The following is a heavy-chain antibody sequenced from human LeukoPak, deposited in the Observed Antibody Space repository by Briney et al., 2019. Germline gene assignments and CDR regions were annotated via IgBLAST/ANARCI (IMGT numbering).Heavy chain of an antibody. J-gene: IGHJ5*02. V-gene: IGHV3-23*01. CDR3: ARVVSSGWYQRDWFDP. CDR1: GFTFSSYA. D-gene: IGHD6-19*01. Sequence: QSGGSLRLSCAASGFTFSSYAMSWVRQAPGKGLEWVSAISGSGGSTYYADSVKGRFTISRDNSKNTLYLQMNSLRAEDTAVYYCARVVSSGWYQRDWFDPWGQGTLVTVSS. CDR2: ISGSGGST.